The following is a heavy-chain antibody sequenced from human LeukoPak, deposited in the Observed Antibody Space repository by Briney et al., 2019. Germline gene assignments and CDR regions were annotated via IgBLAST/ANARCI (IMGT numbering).Heavy chain of an antibody. CDR2: IKQDGSEK. D-gene: IGHD3-22*01. V-gene: IGHV3-7*03. J-gene: IGHJ4*02. CDR1: GFTFSSYW. Sequence: PGGSLRLSCAASGFTFSSYWMSWVRQAPGKGLEWVANIKQDGSEKYYVDSVKGRFTISRDNAKNSLYLQMNSLRAEDTAVYYCAKDYYDSSGPQEFGYWGQGTLVTVSS. CDR3: AKDYYDSSGPQEFGY.